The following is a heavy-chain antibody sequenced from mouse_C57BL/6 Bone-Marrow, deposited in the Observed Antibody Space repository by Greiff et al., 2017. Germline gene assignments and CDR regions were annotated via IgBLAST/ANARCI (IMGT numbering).Heavy chain of an antibody. V-gene: IGHV1-61*01. J-gene: IGHJ1*03. D-gene: IGHD1-1*01. CDR3: ARPKYYGSSPFGV. CDR2: IYPSDSET. CDR1: GYTFTSYW. Sequence: QVQLQQPGAELVRPGSSVKLSCKASGYTFTSYWMDWVKQRPGQGLEWIGNIYPSDSETHYNQKFKDKATLTVDKSSSTAYMQLSSLTSEDSAVFYDARPKYYGSSPFGVWGTGTTVTVSS.